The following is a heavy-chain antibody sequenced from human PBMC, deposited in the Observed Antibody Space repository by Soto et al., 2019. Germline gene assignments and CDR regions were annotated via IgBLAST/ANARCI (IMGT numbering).Heavy chain of an antibody. D-gene: IGHD3-22*01. CDR2: INHSGST. V-gene: IGHV4-34*01. CDR1: GGSFSGYY. CDR3: ARSPTYDSTDY. J-gene: IGHJ4*02. Sequence: SETLSLTCAVYGGSFSGYYWSWIRQPPGKGLEWIGEINHSGSTNYNPSLKSRVTISVDTSKNQFSLKLSSVTAADTAVYYCARSPTYDSTDYWGQGTLVTAPQ.